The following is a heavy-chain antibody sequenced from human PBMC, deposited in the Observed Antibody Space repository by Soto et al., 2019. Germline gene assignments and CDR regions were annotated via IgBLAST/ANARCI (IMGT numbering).Heavy chain of an antibody. CDR3: AREGVPAAIYSYYGMDV. J-gene: IGHJ6*02. Sequence: GGSLRLSCAASGFTFSSYGMHWVRQAPGKGLEWVAVIWYDGSNKYYADSVKGRFTISRDSSKNTLYLQMNSLRAEDTAVYYCAREGVPAAIYSYYGMDVWGQGTTVTVSS. CDR1: GFTFSSYG. CDR2: IWYDGSNK. V-gene: IGHV3-33*01. D-gene: IGHD2-2*01.